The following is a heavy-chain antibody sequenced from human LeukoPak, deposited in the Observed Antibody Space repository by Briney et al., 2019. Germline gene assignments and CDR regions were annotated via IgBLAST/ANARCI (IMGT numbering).Heavy chain of an antibody. V-gene: IGHV4-59*08. D-gene: IGHD3-22*01. CDR1: GGSISSYY. J-gene: IGHJ4*02. Sequence: PSETLSLTCTVSGGSISSYYWSWIRQPPGKGLEWIGYIYYSGSTNYNPSLKSRVTTSVDTSKNQFSLKLSSVTAADTAVYYCARQYYYDSSGPFDCWGQGTLVTVSS. CDR2: IYYSGST. CDR3: ARQYYYDSSGPFDC.